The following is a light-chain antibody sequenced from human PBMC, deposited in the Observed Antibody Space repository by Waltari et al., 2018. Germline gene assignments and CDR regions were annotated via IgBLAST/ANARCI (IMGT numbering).Light chain of an antibody. J-gene: IGKJ3*01. CDR2: KAS. Sequence: DIRMTQSPSTLSASVGDRVTITCRASQSISSWLAWYQQKPGKAPKLLIYKASSLESGVPSRFSGSGSGTEFTLTISSLQPDDFASYYCQHYNSPITFGPGTKVDIK. CDR3: QHYNSPIT. V-gene: IGKV1-5*03. CDR1: QSISSW.